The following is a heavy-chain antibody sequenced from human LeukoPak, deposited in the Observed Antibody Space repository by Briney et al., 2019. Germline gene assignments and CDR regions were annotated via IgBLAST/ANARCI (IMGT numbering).Heavy chain of an antibody. CDR1: GGSISSSSYY. Sequence: SETLSLTCTVSGGSISSSSYYWGWIRQPPGKGLEWIGSIYYSGSTYYNPSLKSRVTISVDTSKNQFSLKLSSVTAADTAVYYCARRGTTAGSGFDPWGQGTLVTVSS. D-gene: IGHD4-17*01. CDR2: IYYSGST. V-gene: IGHV4-39*01. CDR3: ARRGTTAGSGFDP. J-gene: IGHJ5*02.